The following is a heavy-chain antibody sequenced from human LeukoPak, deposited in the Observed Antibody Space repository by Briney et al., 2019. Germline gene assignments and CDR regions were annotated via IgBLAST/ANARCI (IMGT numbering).Heavy chain of an antibody. Sequence: SETLSLTCAVYGGSFSGYYWSWIRQSPGKGLEWIGEINHSGSTNYNPSLKSRVTTSVDTSKNQFSPKLSSVTAADTAVYYCARGKRYSSSWYSRDNWFDPWGQGTLVTVSS. D-gene: IGHD6-13*01. CDR3: ARGKRYSSSWYSRDNWFDP. CDR1: GGSFSGYY. CDR2: INHSGST. V-gene: IGHV4-34*01. J-gene: IGHJ5*02.